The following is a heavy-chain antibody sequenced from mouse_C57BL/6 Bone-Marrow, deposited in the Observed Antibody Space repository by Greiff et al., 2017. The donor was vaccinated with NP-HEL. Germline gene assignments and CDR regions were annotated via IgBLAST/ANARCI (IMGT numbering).Heavy chain of an antibody. V-gene: IGHV5-16*01. Sequence: EVQLVESEGGLVQPGSSMKLSCTASGFTFSDYYMAWVRQVPEKGLEWVANINYDGSSTYYLDSLKSRFIISRDNAKNILYLQMSSLKSEDTATYYCARALYYYGYYFYYWGQGTTLTVSS. CDR1: GFTFSDYY. J-gene: IGHJ2*01. CDR2: INYDGSST. CDR3: ARALYYYGYYFYY. D-gene: IGHD1-1*01.